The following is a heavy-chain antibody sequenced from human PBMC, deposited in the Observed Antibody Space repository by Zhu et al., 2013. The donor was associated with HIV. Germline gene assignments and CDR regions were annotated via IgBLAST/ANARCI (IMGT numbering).Heavy chain of an antibody. CDR3: AITDYSLDAFAM. CDR1: GYTFTGYY. V-gene: IGHV1-2*04. Sequence: QVQLVQSGAEVKKPGASVKVSCKASGYTFTGYYMHWVRQAPGQGLEWLGWINPNSGGTNYAQKFQGWVTMTRDTSISTAYMELNRLRSDDTAVYYCAITDYSLDAFAMWAKGQWSPSLQ. J-gene: IGHJ3*02. D-gene: IGHD6-13*01. CDR2: INPNSGGT.